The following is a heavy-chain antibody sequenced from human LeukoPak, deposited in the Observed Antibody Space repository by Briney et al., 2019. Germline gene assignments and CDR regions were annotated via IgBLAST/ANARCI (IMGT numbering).Heavy chain of an antibody. Sequence: ASVKVSCKASGYTFTGYYMHWVRQAPGQGLEWMGWINPNSGGTNYAQKFQGRVTMTRDTSISTAYMELSRLRSDDTAVYYCARAYYYDSSGYYDSLSGFDPWGQGTLVTVSS. V-gene: IGHV1-2*02. D-gene: IGHD3-22*01. CDR1: GYTFTGYY. CDR2: INPNSGGT. J-gene: IGHJ5*02. CDR3: ARAYYYDSSGYYDSLSGFDP.